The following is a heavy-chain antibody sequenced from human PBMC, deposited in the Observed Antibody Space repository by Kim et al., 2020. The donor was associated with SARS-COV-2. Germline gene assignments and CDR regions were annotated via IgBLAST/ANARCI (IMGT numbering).Heavy chain of an antibody. Sequence: GGSLRLSCAASGFTFDDYAMHWVRQAPGKGLEWVSGISWNSGSIGYADSVKGRFTISRDNAKNSLYLQMNSLRAEDTALYYCAKGQAEGPHRYYFDYWGQGTLVTVSS. CDR3: AKGQAEGPHRYYFDY. J-gene: IGHJ4*02. V-gene: IGHV3-9*01. CDR2: ISWNSGSI. CDR1: GFTFDDYA.